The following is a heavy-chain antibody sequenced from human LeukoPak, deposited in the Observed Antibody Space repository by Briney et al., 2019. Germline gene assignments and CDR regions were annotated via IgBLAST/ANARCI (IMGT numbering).Heavy chain of an antibody. D-gene: IGHD5-18*01. CDR3: ASKSWIQLWLRPGAFDI. V-gene: IGHV4-59*12. Sequence: SETLSLTCTVSGGSISSYYWSWIRQPPGKGLEWIGYIYYSGSTNYNPSLKSRVTISVDTSKNQFSLKLSSVTAADTAVYYCASKSWIQLWLRPGAFDIWGQGTMVTVSS. J-gene: IGHJ3*02. CDR2: IYYSGST. CDR1: GGSISSYY.